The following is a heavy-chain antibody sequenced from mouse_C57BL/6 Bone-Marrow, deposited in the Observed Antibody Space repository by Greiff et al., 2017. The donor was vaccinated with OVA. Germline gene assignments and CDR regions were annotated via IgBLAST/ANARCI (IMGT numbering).Heavy chain of an antibody. Sequence: EVQGVESGPELVKPGASVKISCKASGYSFTGYYMNWVKQSPEKSLEWIGEINPSTGGTTYNQKFKAKATLTVDKSSSTAYMQLKSLTAEDSAVYYCARCGTSPFAYWGQGTRVTVSA. CDR2: INPSTGGT. J-gene: IGHJ3*01. CDR3: ARCGTSPFAY. D-gene: IGHD4-1*01. CDR1: GYSFTGYY. V-gene: IGHV1-42*01.